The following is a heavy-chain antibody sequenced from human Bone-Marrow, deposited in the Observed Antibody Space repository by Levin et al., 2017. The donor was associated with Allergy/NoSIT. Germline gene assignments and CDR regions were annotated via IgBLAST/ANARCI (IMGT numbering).Heavy chain of an antibody. D-gene: IGHD3-22*01. CDR1: GGSFNSANYL. V-gene: IGHV4-30-4*01. CDR2: IFYSGGA. CDR3: ARDSGGYSSHYDY. J-gene: IGHJ4*02. Sequence: SETLSLTCTVSGGSFNSANYLWSWIRQPPGKGLEWIGYIFYSGGAYYNPSLKSRATISVDTSKKQFSLKLNSVTAADTAVYFCARDSGGYSSHYDYWGQGALVTVSS.